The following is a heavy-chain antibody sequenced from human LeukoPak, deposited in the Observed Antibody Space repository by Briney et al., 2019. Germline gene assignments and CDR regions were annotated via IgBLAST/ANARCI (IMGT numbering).Heavy chain of an antibody. CDR2: IIGSGGST. CDR3: AKEYGMLLEWLLRGPFDY. V-gene: IGHV3-23*01. Sequence: GGSLGLSCAPPGFTFTSYAMSWVAQPHGKGLEWVSPIIGSGGSTYYADSVKGRFTISRDNSKNTLYLQMNSLRAEDTAVYYCAKEYGMLLEWLLRGPFDYWGQGTLVTVSS. D-gene: IGHD3-3*01. CDR1: GFTFTSYA. J-gene: IGHJ4*02.